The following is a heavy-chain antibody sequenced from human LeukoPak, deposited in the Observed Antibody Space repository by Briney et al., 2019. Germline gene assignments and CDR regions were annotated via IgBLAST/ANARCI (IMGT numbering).Heavy chain of an antibody. CDR1: GFTFSSYG. CDR2: IRYDGSNK. Sequence: GSLRLSCAASGFTFSSYGMHWVRQAPGKGLEWVAFIRYDGSNKYYADSVKGRFTISRDNSKNTLYLQMNSLRAEDTAVYYCAKDERYYYDSSGHGYFDYWGQGTLVTVSS. V-gene: IGHV3-30*02. D-gene: IGHD3-22*01. CDR3: AKDERYYYDSSGHGYFDY. J-gene: IGHJ4*02.